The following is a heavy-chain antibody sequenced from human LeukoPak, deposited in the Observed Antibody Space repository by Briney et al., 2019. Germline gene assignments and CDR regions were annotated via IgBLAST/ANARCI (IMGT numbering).Heavy chain of an antibody. CDR2: IYYSGST. D-gene: IGHD5-12*01. Sequence: SETLSLTCTVSSGSISSNIYYWGWTRQPPGKGLEWIGDIYYSGSTYYNPSLKSRLTISVDTSKNQFSLKLSSVTTADTAVYYCARRGGYDFSYDYWGQGILVTVSS. V-gene: IGHV4-39*01. CDR1: SGSISSNIYY. CDR3: ARRGGYDFSYDY. J-gene: IGHJ4*02.